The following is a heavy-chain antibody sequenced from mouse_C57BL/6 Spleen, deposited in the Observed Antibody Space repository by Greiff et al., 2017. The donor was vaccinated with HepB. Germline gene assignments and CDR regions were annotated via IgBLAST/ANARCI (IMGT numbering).Heavy chain of an antibody. CDR1: GYTFTSYW. V-gene: IGHV1-50*01. J-gene: IGHJ2*01. D-gene: IGHD4-1*01. CDR3: AREGTGRDY. CDR2: FDPSDSYT. Sequence: QVQLQQPGAELVKPGASVKLSCEASGYTFTSYWLQWVKQRPGQGLEWIGEFDPSDSYTNYNQKFKGTATLTVDPSSSPAYMQLSSLTSEDSAVYYCAREGTGRDYWGQGTTLTVSS.